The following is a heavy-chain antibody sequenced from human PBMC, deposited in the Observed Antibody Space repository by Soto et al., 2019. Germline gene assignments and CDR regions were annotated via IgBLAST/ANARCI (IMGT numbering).Heavy chain of an antibody. Sequence: GESLKISCKGSGYSFTSYWIDWVRQMPGKGLEWMGIIYPGDSDTRYSPSFQGQVTISADKSISTAYLQWSSLKASDTAMYYCARHPDYYDSSGYSGFDYWGQGTLVTVSS. D-gene: IGHD3-22*01. J-gene: IGHJ4*02. CDR1: GYSFTSYW. CDR3: ARHPDYYDSSGYSGFDY. V-gene: IGHV5-51*01. CDR2: IYPGDSDT.